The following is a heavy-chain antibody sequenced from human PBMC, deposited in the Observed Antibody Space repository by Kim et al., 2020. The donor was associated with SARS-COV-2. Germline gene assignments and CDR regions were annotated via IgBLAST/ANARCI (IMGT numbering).Heavy chain of an antibody. D-gene: IGHD1-1*01. V-gene: IGHV1-46*01. CDR3: ARSARGTGTTGGFDY. J-gene: IGHJ4*02. Sequence: ASVKVSCKASGYTFTSYYMHWVRQAPGQGLEWMGIINPSGGSTSYAQKFQGRVTMTRDTSTSTVYMELSSLRSEDTAVYYCARSARGTGTTGGFDYWGQGTLVTVSS. CDR1: GYTFTSYY. CDR2: INPSGGST.